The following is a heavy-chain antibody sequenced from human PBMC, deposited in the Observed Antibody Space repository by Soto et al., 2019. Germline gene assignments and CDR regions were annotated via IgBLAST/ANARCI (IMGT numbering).Heavy chain of an antibody. J-gene: IGHJ3*02. CDR1: GFTFSNAW. Sequence: GSLRLSCAASGFTFSNAWMNWVRQAPGKGLEWVGRIKSKTDGGTTDYAAPVKGRFTISRDDSKNTLYLQMNSLKTEDTAVYYCTTALRFLEWLFGPHDAFDIWGQGTMVTVSS. CDR3: TTALRFLEWLFGPHDAFDI. V-gene: IGHV3-15*07. CDR2: IKSKTDGGTT. D-gene: IGHD3-3*01.